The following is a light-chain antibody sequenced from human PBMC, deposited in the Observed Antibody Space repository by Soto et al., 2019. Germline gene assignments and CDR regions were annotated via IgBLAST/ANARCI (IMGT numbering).Light chain of an antibody. CDR3: CSYAGSSTFVYVV. J-gene: IGLJ2*01. Sequence: QSALTQPASVSGSPGQSITISCTGTSSDVGSYNLVSWYQQHPGKAPKPMIYEGSKRPSGVSNRFSGSKSGNTASLTISGLQAEDEADYYCCSYAGSSTFVYVVFGGGTKLTVL. CDR2: EGS. V-gene: IGLV2-23*03. CDR1: SSDVGSYNL.